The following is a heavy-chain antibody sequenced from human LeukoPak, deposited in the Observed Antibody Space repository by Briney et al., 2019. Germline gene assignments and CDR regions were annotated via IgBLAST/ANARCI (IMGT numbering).Heavy chain of an antibody. CDR1: GFTFSSYS. CDR3: ARVHYNTAMVDIDY. CDR2: ITITSSTI. Sequence: GGSLRLSCAASGFTFSSYSLNWVRQAPGKGLEWISYITITSSTIKYADSVKGRFTISRDNAKNSLYLQMNSLRAEDTAVYYCARVHYNTAMVDIDYWGQGTLVTVSS. J-gene: IGHJ4*02. D-gene: IGHD5-18*01. V-gene: IGHV3-48*04.